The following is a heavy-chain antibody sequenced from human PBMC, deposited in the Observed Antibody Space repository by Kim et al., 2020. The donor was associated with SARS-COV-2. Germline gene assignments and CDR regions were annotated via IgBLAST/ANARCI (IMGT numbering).Heavy chain of an antibody. D-gene: IGHD3-22*01. Sequence: GGSLRLSCAASGFTFSSYAMSWVRQAPGKGLEWVSAISGSGGSTYYADSVKGRFTISRDNSKNTLYLQMNSLRAEDTAVYYCAKDRRYYESPVYYFDYWGQGTLVTVSS. V-gene: IGHV3-23*01. CDR2: ISGSGGST. CDR1: GFTFSSYA. J-gene: IGHJ4*02. CDR3: AKDRRYYESPVYYFDY.